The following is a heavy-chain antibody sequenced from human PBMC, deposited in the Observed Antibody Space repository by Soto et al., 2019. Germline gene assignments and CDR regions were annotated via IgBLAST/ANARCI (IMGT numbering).Heavy chain of an antibody. CDR2: INAGNGDT. CDR1: GYTFTHYA. Sequence: ASVKVSCKASGYTFTHYALHWVRQAPGHRLEWMGWINAGNGDTKYSQRFQDRVTITSNTSANTAYMELDSLRSEDTAIYYCARGAYNSNSYGMDVWGQGTTVTVSS. CDR3: ARGAYNSNSYGMDV. J-gene: IGHJ6*02. V-gene: IGHV1-3*01. D-gene: IGHD6-13*01.